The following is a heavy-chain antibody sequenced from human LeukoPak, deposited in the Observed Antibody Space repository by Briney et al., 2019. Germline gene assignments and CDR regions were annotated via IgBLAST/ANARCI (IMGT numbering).Heavy chain of an antibody. D-gene: IGHD6-6*01. CDR1: GYTFTSYD. CDR2: INPNTGGA. V-gene: IGHV1-2*02. CDR3: ARGRPSAEPPDH. J-gene: IGHJ4*02. Sequence: ASVKVSCKASGYTFTSYDINWVRQATGQGLEYMGWINPNTGGASYAQKFRVRVTMTRDTSSSTVYMQLSTLTSDDTAVYSCARGRPSAEPPDHWGQGTLVAVSS.